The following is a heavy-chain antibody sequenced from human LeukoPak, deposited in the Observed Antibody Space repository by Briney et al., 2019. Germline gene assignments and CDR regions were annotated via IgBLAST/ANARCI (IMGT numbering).Heavy chain of an antibody. CDR2: IYTSGST. CDR3: ARDGRGLVFYYYYMDV. J-gene: IGHJ6*03. CDR1: GGSISSGSYY. V-gene: IGHV4-61*02. Sequence: SSETLSLTCTVSGGSISSGSYYWSWIRQPAGKGLEWIGRIYTSGSTHYNPSLKSRVTISVDTSKTQFSLKLSSVTAADTAVYYCARDGRGLVFYYYYMDVWGKGTTVTVSS.